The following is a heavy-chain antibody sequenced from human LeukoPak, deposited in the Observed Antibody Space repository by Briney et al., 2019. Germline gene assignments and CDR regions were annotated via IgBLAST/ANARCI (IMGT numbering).Heavy chain of an antibody. J-gene: IGHJ4*02. CDR2: IYYSGST. CDR3: ARSLYDYVWGAEVGY. D-gene: IGHD3-16*01. V-gene: IGHV4-59*01. Sequence: SETLSLTCTVSGGSISSYYWSWIRQPPGKGLEWIGYIYYSGSTNYNPSLKSRVTISVDTSKNQFSLKLSSVTAADTAVYYCARSLYDYVWGAEVGYWGQGTLVTVSS. CDR1: GGSISSYY.